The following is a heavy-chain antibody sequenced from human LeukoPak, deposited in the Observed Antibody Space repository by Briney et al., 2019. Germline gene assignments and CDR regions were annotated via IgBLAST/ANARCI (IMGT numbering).Heavy chain of an antibody. CDR2: IHSDGSST. CDR3: ARGGAFCGGDCYQIDY. V-gene: IGHV3-74*01. Sequence: GGSLRLSCAASGFTFSSYWMHWVRQAPGKGLVWVSRIHSDGSSTTYADSVKGRFTISRDNAKNTLYLQMNSLRAEDTAMYYCARGGAFCGGDCYQIDYWGQGTLVIVSS. J-gene: IGHJ4*02. CDR1: GFTFSSYW. D-gene: IGHD2-21*02.